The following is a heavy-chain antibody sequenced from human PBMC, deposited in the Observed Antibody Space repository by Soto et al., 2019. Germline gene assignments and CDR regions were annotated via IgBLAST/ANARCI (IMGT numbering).Heavy chain of an antibody. CDR1: GGSINSYY. D-gene: IGHD2-2*01. V-gene: IGHV4-59*12. CDR2: IYYSGTT. J-gene: IGHJ5*02. CDR3: ARVPDR. Sequence: SETLSLTCAVSGGSINSYYWSWIRQPPGKGLEWIGYIYYSGTTNYNPSLKSRVTISLGTSKNQFSLKLSSVTAADTAVYYCARVPDRWGQGTLVTVSS.